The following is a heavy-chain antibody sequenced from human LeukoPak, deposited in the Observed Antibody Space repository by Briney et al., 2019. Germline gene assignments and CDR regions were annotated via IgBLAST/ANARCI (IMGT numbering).Heavy chain of an antibody. Sequence: GGSLRLSYVASGLTFSNSAMHWVRQAPGKGLEWVAIMSFDGSHERYGDSVKGRFTLSRDNSKNTLYLQINSLRTEDTAVYYCARGGKCSDGKCYLIDYWGQGTLVTVSS. CDR1: GLTFSNSA. V-gene: IGHV3-30*04. CDR2: MSFDGSHE. D-gene: IGHD2-15*01. CDR3: ARGGKCSDGKCYLIDY. J-gene: IGHJ4*02.